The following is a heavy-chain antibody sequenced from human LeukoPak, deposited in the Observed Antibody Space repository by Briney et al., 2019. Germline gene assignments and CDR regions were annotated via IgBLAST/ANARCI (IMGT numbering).Heavy chain of an antibody. D-gene: IGHD3-22*01. CDR3: AREAYDRKKRNYYYYGMDV. CDR2: IYYSGST. J-gene: IGHJ6*02. Sequence: SETLSLTCTISAASTSSSNHHWGWIRQHPGKGLEWIGYIYYSGSTYYNPSLKSRVTISVDTSKNQFSLKLSSVTAADTAVYYCAREAYDRKKRNYYYYGMDVWGQGTTVTVSS. V-gene: IGHV4-31*03. CDR1: AASTSSSNHH.